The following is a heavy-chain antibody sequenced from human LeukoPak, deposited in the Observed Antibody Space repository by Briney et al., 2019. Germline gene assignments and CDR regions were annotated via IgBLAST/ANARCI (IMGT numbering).Heavy chain of an antibody. CDR2: IYSGGST. Sequence: GGSLRLSCAASGFTVSSNYMSWVRQAPGKGLEWVSVIYSGGSTYYADSVKGRSTISRDNSKNTLYLQMNSLRAEDTAVYYCAKDPLRYYFDSIPSYYFDSWGQGTLVTVSS. J-gene: IGHJ4*02. CDR3: AKDPLRYYFDSIPSYYFDS. D-gene: IGHD3-22*01. CDR1: GFTVSSNY. V-gene: IGHV3-53*01.